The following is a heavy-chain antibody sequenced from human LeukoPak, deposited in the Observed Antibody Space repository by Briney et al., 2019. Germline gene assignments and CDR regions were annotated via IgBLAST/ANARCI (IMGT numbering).Heavy chain of an antibody. CDR2: INHSGST. Sequence: PSETPSLTCAVYGGSFSGYYWSWIRQPPGKGLEWIGEINHSGSTNYNPSLKSRVTISVDTSKNQFSLKLSSVTAADTAVYYCARSWSHYYYYYMDVWGKGTTVTVSS. CDR3: ARSWSHYYYYYMDV. CDR1: GGSFSGYY. V-gene: IGHV4-34*01. J-gene: IGHJ6*03.